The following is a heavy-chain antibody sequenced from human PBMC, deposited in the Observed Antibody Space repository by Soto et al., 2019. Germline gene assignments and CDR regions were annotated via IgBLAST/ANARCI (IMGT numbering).Heavy chain of an antibody. J-gene: IGHJ5*02. CDR1: GFTLSTYG. CDR3: ARGYGWFDP. CDR2: LWYDGSNK. D-gene: IGHD6-13*01. V-gene: IGHV3-33*01. Sequence: QVQLVESGGGWSQPGGSLRSSWARPGFTLSTYGMHWVRQVPGKGLEGVAVLWYDGSNKYYADSVKGRFTISRDNSKNTLYLQMNSLRAEDTAVYYCARGYGWFDPWGQGTLVTVSS.